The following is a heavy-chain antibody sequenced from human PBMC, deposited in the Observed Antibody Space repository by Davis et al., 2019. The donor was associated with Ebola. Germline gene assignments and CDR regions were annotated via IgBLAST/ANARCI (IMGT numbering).Heavy chain of an antibody. Sequence: GESLKISCAASGFTFSSYSMNWVRQAPGKGLEWVSYISSSSSTIYYADSVKGRFTISRDNAKNSLYLQMNSLRAEDTAVYYCARVGVYGDGRYFDYWGQGTLVTVSS. CDR3: ARVGVYGDGRYFDY. D-gene: IGHD4-17*01. J-gene: IGHJ4*02. CDR1: GFTFSSYS. V-gene: IGHV3-48*01. CDR2: ISSSSSTI.